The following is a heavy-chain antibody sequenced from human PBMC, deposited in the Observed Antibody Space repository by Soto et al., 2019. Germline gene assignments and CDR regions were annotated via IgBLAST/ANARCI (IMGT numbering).Heavy chain of an antibody. CDR1: GFTFSSYA. Sequence: HPGGSLRLSCAASGFTFSSYAMSWVRQAPGKGLEWVSAISGSGGSTYYADSVKGRFTISRDNSKNTLYLQMNSLRAEDTAVYYCASVEGTYYYDSSGYYAYDAFDIWGQGTMVTVSS. CDR3: ASVEGTYYYDSSGYYAYDAFDI. D-gene: IGHD3-22*01. V-gene: IGHV3-23*01. J-gene: IGHJ3*02. CDR2: ISGSGGST.